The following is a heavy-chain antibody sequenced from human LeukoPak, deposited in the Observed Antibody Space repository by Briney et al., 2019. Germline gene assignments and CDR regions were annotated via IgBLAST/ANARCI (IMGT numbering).Heavy chain of an antibody. CDR1: GSSFSGHW. CDR2: ISPTGSTT. V-gene: IGHV3-74*01. D-gene: IGHD6-6*01. CDR3: ARGPNSNWSGLDF. J-gene: IGHJ4*02. Sequence: GGSLRLSCTASGSSFSGHWMHWARQLPGKGLVWVSRISPTGSTTSYADSVKGRFTVSRDNAKNTLYLQVNNLRAEDTAVYYCARGPNSNWSGLDFWGQGTLLTVSS.